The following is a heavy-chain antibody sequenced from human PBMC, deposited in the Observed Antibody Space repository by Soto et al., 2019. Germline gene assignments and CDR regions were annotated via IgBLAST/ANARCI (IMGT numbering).Heavy chain of an antibody. D-gene: IGHD6-13*01. CDR1: GFTFSSYA. V-gene: IGHV3-30-3*01. J-gene: IGHJ6*02. CDR3: ARGLGSSWPFYYYYGMDV. Sequence: GGSLRLSCAASGFTFSSYAMHWVRQAPGKGLEWVAVISYDGSNKYYADSVKGRFTISRDNSKNTLYLQMNSLRAEDTAVYYCARGLGSSWPFYYYYGMDVWGQGTTVTVSS. CDR2: ISYDGSNK.